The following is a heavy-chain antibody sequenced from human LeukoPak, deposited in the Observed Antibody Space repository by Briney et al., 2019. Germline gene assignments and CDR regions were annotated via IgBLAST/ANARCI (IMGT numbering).Heavy chain of an antibody. CDR1: GFSFSSHA. J-gene: IGHJ4*02. V-gene: IGHV3-23*01. D-gene: IGHD3-10*02. Sequence: PGGSLRLSSAASGFSFSSHAMNWVRQAPGKGLEWVSAISGSGSGTDYADSVKGRFTISRDNSKNTVYLQMNSLRAEDTALYYCAKDVRGYNRPVDYWGQGTLVTVSS. CDR3: AKDVRGYNRPVDY. CDR2: ISGSGSGT.